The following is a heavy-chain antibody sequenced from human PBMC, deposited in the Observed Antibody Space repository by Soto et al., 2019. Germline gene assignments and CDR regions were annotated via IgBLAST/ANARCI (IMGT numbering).Heavy chain of an antibody. CDR1: GFTFSSYG. Sequence: GGSLRLSCAASGFTFSSYGMHCVRQAPGKGLEWVAVIWYDGSNKYYADSVKGRFTISRDKSKNTLYLQMNSLRAEDTAVYYCARDDVVVVAATHYYYYGMDVWGQGTTVTVSS. CDR3: ARDDVVVVAATHYYYYGMDV. CDR2: IWYDGSNK. D-gene: IGHD2-15*01. V-gene: IGHV3-33*01. J-gene: IGHJ6*02.